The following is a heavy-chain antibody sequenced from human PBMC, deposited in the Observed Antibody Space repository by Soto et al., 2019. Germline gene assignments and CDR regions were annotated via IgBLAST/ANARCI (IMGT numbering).Heavy chain of an antibody. Sequence: GGSLRLSCSASGFTFSSYSMHWVRQAPGKGLEYVSAISSNGGSTYYADSVKGRFTISRDNSKNTLYLQMSSLRAEDTAVYYCVKDHRSGYYGSGIANWGQGTLVTVSS. J-gene: IGHJ1*01. CDR2: ISSNGGST. D-gene: IGHD3-10*01. V-gene: IGHV3-64D*08. CDR1: GFTFSSYS. CDR3: VKDHRSGYYGSGIAN.